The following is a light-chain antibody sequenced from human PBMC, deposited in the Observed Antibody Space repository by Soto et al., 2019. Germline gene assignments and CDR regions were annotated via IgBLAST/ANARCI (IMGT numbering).Light chain of an antibody. CDR3: SSYTNSNTRV. CDR2: EVS. V-gene: IGLV2-14*01. J-gene: IGLJ1*01. CDR1: KSDVGDYNY. Sequence: HFVLTQPASLSGSPGRWITTPCMGPKSDVGDYNYVSWYQQHPGKAPKLIIYEVSNRPSGISDRFSASKSGNTASLTISGLQAEDEADYYCSSYTNSNTRVFGTGTKVTVL.